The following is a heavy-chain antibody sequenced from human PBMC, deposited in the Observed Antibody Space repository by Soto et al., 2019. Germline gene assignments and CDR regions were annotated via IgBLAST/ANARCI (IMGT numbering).Heavy chain of an antibody. CDR2: ISYDGSNK. CDR1: GFTFSSYA. Sequence: QVQLVESGGGVVQAGRSLRLSCAASGFTFSSYAMHWVRQAPGKGLEWVAVISYDGSNKYYADSVKGRFTISRDNSKNTLYLQMNSLRAEDTAVYYCARETTGTPSEYFDYWGQGTLVTVSS. J-gene: IGHJ4*02. CDR3: ARETTGTPSEYFDY. V-gene: IGHV3-30-3*01. D-gene: IGHD1-1*01.